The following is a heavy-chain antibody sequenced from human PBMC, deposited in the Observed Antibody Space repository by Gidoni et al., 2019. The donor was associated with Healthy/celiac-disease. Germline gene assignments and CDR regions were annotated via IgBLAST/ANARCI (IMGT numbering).Heavy chain of an antibody. D-gene: IGHD3-10*01. V-gene: IGHV3-23*01. Sequence: EVQLLQSGGGLVQPGGSLRLACAASGFPFRSYAIGWGRQAPGKGLEWVSASSGSGGSTYYADSVKCRFTSARDNSKNTLYLQMNSLRAEDTAVYYCAKTRPHYYGSGRAFDYWGQGTLVTVSS. CDR2: SSGSGGST. CDR3: AKTRPHYYGSGRAFDY. CDR1: GFPFRSYA. J-gene: IGHJ4*02.